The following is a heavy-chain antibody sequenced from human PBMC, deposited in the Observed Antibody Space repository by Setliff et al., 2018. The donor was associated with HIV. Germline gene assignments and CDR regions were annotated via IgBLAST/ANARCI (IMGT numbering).Heavy chain of an antibody. D-gene: IGHD1-26*01. CDR2: TFDNGNT. J-gene: IGHJ4*02. V-gene: IGHV4-59*01. Sequence: PSETLSLTCSISGGSISFYYWNWLRQTPGKGLEWIAYTFDNGNTHYNPSLESRVTLSLDTSRNLFSLRLASVTASDTAVYYCARAGMGALRSLFDYWGQGTLVTVSS. CDR1: GGSISFYY. CDR3: ARAGMGALRSLFDY.